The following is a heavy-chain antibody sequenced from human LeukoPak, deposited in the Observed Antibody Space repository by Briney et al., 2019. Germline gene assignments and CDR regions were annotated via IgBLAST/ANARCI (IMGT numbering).Heavy chain of an antibody. CDR2: IYSGGST. J-gene: IGHJ6*03. D-gene: IGHD6-6*01. V-gene: IGHV3-53*01. Sequence: PGGSLRLSCAASGFTVSSNYMSWVRQAPGKGLEWVSVIYSGGSTYYADSVKGRFTISRDNSKNTLYLQMNSLRAEDTAVYYCARGRRSGQLVLSYYYYMDVWGKGTTVTVSS. CDR3: ARGRRSGQLVLSYYYYMDV. CDR1: GFTVSSNY.